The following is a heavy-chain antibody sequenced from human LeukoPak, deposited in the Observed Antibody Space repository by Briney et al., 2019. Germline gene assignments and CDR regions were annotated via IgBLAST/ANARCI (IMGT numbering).Heavy chain of an antibody. CDR3: AKGPYPLYLDY. Sequence: GRSLRLSCAASGFTFSSYGMHWVRQAPGKGLEWVAVISYDGSNKYDADSVKGRFTISRDNSKNTLYLQMNSLRAEDTAVYYCAKGPYPLYLDYWGQGTLVTVSS. CDR2: ISYDGSNK. J-gene: IGHJ4*02. CDR1: GFTFSSYG. V-gene: IGHV3-30*18.